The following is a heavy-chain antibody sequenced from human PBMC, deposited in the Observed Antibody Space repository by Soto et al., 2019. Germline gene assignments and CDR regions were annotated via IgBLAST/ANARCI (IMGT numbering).Heavy chain of an antibody. V-gene: IGHV3-23*01. Sequence: EMQLLESGGGLVQPGGSLRLSCAASGFTFSAYAMTWVRQAPGKGPEWVSSTSGSGGDTFYGDSVKGRFTISRDNSRDTLYLHMNGLRAEDTAVYFCAKMPTYYSDSRSYYQTYFDSWGQGTLVTVSS. CDR2: TSGSGGDT. CDR3: AKMPTYYSDSRSYYQTYFDS. J-gene: IGHJ4*02. D-gene: IGHD3-22*01. CDR1: GFTFSAYA.